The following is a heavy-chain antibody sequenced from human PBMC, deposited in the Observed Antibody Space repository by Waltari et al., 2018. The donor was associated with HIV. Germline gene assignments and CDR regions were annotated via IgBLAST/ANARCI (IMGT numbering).Heavy chain of an antibody. D-gene: IGHD6-13*01. CDR3: ARDPSGTDWFDP. CDR1: GYTFTGYY. V-gene: IGHV1-2*02. J-gene: IGHJ5*02. CDR2: INPNRGGT. Sequence: QVQLVQSGAEVKKPGASVKVSCKASGYTFTGYYMHWVRQAPGQGLEWRGWINPNRGGTNYAQKLQGRVTMTRDTSISTAYMELSRLRSDDTAVYYCARDPSGTDWFDPWGQGTLVTVSS.